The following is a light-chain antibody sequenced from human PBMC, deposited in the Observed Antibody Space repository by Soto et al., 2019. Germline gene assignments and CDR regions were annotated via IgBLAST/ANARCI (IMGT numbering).Light chain of an antibody. V-gene: IGLV3-21*02. Sequence: SYELTQPPSVSVAPGQTARITCGGKNIGSKSVHWYQQKPGQAPALVVYDDSDRPSGIPERFSGSNSGNTATLTISRVEAGDEADYYCQVWDSSSVVFGGGTKLTVL. CDR3: QVWDSSSVV. CDR2: DDS. J-gene: IGLJ2*01. CDR1: NIGSKS.